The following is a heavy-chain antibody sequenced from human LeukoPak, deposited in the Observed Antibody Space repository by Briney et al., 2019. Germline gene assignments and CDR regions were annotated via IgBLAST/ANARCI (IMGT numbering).Heavy chain of an antibody. CDR1: GGTFSSYA. Sequence: SVKVSCKASGGTFSSYAISWVRQAPGQGLEWMGGIIPIFGTANYAQKFQGRVTITADEPTSTAYMELSSLRSEDTAVYYCATVPRRGYSYGAAVDPWGQGTLVTVSS. CDR3: ATVPRRGYSYGAAVDP. V-gene: IGHV1-69*13. CDR2: IIPIFGTA. J-gene: IGHJ5*02. D-gene: IGHD5-18*01.